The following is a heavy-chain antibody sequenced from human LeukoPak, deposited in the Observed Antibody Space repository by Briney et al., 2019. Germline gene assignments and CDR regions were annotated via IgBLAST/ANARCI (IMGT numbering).Heavy chain of an antibody. CDR2: INHSGST. D-gene: IGHD2-15*01. Sequence: PSETLSLTCAVYGGSFSGYYWSWIRQPPGKGLEWIGEINHSGSTNYNPSLKSRVTISVDTSKNQFSLKLSSVTAADTAVYYCAADSLGYCSGGSCYGTHGYWGKGTLVTVSS. J-gene: IGHJ4*02. CDR1: GGSFSGYY. CDR3: AADSLGYCSGGSCYGTHGY. V-gene: IGHV4-34*01.